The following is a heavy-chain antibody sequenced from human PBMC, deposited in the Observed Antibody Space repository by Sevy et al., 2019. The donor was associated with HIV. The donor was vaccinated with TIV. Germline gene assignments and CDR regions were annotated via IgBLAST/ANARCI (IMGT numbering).Heavy chain of an antibody. CDR3: AREQYYYDSSGYYPRMDV. D-gene: IGHD3-22*01. CDR2: ISAYNGNT. Sequence: ASVKVSCKASGYTFTSYGISWVRQAPGQGLEWMGWISAYNGNTNYAQKLQGRVTMTTDTSTSTAYMELRSLRSDDTAVNYCAREQYYYDSSGYYPRMDVWGQGTTVTVSS. CDR1: GYTFTSYG. V-gene: IGHV1-18*01. J-gene: IGHJ6*02.